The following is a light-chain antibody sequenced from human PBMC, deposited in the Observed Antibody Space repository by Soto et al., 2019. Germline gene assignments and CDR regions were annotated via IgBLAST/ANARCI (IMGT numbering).Light chain of an antibody. J-gene: IGKJ1*01. V-gene: IGKV3-15*01. CDR2: GAS. Sequence: IALTQFLGTMSLSLGDRPTLSCNPSQSVSSSYLVWYQQKPGQAPRLLIYGASTRATGIPARFSGTGSGTDFTLTVSSLQSEDFAVYYCQQYDNWPQTFGQGTKVDI. CDR1: QSVSSSY. CDR3: QQYDNWPQT.